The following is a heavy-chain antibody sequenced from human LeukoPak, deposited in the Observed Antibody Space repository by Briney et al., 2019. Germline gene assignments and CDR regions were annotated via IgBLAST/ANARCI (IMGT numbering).Heavy chain of an antibody. CDR2: IYVTGT. CDR3: ARTSSSGYYGYFQH. D-gene: IGHD3-22*01. CDR1: GGSIGTYY. V-gene: IGHV4-4*09. J-gene: IGHJ1*01. Sequence: PSETLSLTCTVSGGSIGTYYWSWVRQSPGTGLEWIGYIYVTGTRYNPYLQSRVTISVDRSKNQFSLKLSSVTAADTAVYYCARTSSSGYYGYFQHWGQGTLVTVSS.